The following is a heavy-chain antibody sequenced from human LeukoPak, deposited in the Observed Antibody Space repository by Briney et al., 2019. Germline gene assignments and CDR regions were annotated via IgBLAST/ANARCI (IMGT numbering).Heavy chain of an antibody. D-gene: IGHD6-13*01. V-gene: IGHV3-74*01. J-gene: IGHJ5*02. CDR3: ARDKDNSSWNLFDP. Sequence: PGGSLRLSCAVSGFTFSSNWMHWVRQAPGKGLVWVSRINSDGSSTSNADSVKGRFTISRDNAKNTLYLQMNSLRAEDTAVYYCARDKDNSSWNLFDPWGQGTLVTVSS. CDR1: GFTFSSNW. CDR2: INSDGSST.